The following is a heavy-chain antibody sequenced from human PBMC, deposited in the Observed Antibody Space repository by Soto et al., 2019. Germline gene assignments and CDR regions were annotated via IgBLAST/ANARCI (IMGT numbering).Heavy chain of an antibody. CDR2: ISWNSGTI. CDR3: ARDMYFTRAGGGGIDD. D-gene: IGHD2-8*01. V-gene: IGHV3-9*01. CDR1: GFTFDDNA. J-gene: IGHJ4*02. Sequence: EVQLVESGGGLVQPGRSLRLSCAASGFTFDDNAMHWVRQSPGKGLEWVSGISWNSGTIAYADSVKGRFTISRDNAKNSLYLQMNSLGAEDTALYYCARDMYFTRAGGGGIDDWGQGTLVTVSS.